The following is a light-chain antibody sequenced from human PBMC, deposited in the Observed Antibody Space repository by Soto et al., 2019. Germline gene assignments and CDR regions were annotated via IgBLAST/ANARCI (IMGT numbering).Light chain of an antibody. CDR1: QSVSSN. CDR2: GAS. Sequence: EVVMTQCQATLSVAPGERATLSCRASQSVSSNLAWYQQKPGQAPRLLIYGASTRATGIPARFSGSGSGTEFTLTISSLQSEDFAVYYCQQYNNWPLFGGGTKADIK. J-gene: IGKJ4*01. V-gene: IGKV3-15*01. CDR3: QQYNNWPL.